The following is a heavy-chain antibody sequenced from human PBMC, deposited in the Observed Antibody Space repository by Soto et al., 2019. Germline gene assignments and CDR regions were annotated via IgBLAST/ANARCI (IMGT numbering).Heavy chain of an antibody. V-gene: IGHV4-59*08. CDR1: GASISSSY. CDR3: ARRYSYGHFDC. CDR2: IYNSGST. Sequence: QVQLQESGPGLVKPSETLSLTCTVSGASISSSYWSWIRQPPGKGLEWIGYIYNSGSTTYNPSLKSRVTISVDTSKNQFSLRLSSVTAEDTAVYYCARRYSYGHFDCWGQGTLVTVSS. J-gene: IGHJ4*02. D-gene: IGHD5-18*01.